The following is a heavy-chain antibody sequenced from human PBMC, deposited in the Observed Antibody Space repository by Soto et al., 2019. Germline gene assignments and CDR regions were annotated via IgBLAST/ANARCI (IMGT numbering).Heavy chain of an antibody. Sequence: GGSLRLSCAASGFTFSSYAMSWVRQAPGKGLEWVSAISGSGGSTYYADSVKGRFTISRDNSKNTLYLQMNSLRAEDTAVYYCAKVPFSIAVAGRGYFDYWGQGTLVTVSS. V-gene: IGHV3-23*01. D-gene: IGHD6-19*01. J-gene: IGHJ4*02. CDR3: AKVPFSIAVAGRGYFDY. CDR2: ISGSGGST. CDR1: GFTFSSYA.